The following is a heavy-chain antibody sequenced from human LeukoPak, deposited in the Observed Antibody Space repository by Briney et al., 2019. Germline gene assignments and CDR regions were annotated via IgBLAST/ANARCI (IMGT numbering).Heavy chain of an antibody. CDR3: ARDQYGSGSYSRLDY. D-gene: IGHD3-10*01. CDR2: ISSSSTYI. Sequence: GGSLRLSCAASGFTFSSYSMNWVRQAPGKGLEWVSSISSSSTYIYYADSVKGRFTNSRDNAKTSLYLQMNSLRAEDTAVYYCARDQYGSGSYSRLDYWGQGTLVTVSS. V-gene: IGHV3-21*01. J-gene: IGHJ4*02. CDR1: GFTFSSYS.